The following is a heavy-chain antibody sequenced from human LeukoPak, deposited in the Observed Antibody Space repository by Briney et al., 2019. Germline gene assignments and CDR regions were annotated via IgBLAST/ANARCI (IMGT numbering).Heavy chain of an antibody. Sequence: SETLSLTCTVSGGSISRSSSYWGWIRQPPGSTLEWIGNFYHSGSTYYNPALKSRVTMSVNTSKNQFSLKLTSVTAADTAVYYCARGIAVAGTSDAFDIWGQGTMVTVSS. CDR3: ARGIAVAGTSDAFDI. CDR2: FYHSGST. J-gene: IGHJ3*02. V-gene: IGHV4-39*01. D-gene: IGHD6-19*01. CDR1: GGSISRSSSY.